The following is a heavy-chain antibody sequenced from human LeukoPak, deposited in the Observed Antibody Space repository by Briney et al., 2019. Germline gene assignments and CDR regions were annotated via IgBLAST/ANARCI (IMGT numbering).Heavy chain of an antibody. CDR1: GFTFRNYD. CDR3: VRGGIQVSGIDAFDI. CDR2: IGIADDT. Sequence: GGSLRFSCAASGFTFRNYDMHWVRQFPGRGLEWVSAIGIADDTHYPDSVKGRFTISGENAKNSLYLQMNSLRDGDTAVYYCVRGGIQVSGIDAFDIWGQGTMVTVSS. V-gene: IGHV3-13*01. J-gene: IGHJ3*02. D-gene: IGHD5/OR15-5a*01.